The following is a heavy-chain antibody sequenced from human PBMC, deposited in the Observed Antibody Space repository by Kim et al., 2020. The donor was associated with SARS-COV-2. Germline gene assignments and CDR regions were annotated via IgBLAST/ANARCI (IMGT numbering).Heavy chain of an antibody. CDR3: ARGNYYDSSGYRNYYYGMDV. CDR1: GFTFSSYD. CDR2: IGTAGDT. D-gene: IGHD3-22*01. V-gene: IGHV3-13*04. J-gene: IGHJ6*02. Sequence: GGSLRLSCAASGFTFSSYDMHWVRQATGKGLEWVSAIGTAGDTYYPGSVKGRFTISRENAKNSLYLQMNSLRAGDMAVYYCARGNYYDSSGYRNYYYGMDVWGQGTTVTISS.